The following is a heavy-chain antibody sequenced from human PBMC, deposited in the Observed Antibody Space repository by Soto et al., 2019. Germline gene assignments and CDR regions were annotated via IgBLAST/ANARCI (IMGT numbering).Heavy chain of an antibody. J-gene: IGHJ3*02. CDR1: GGSFSGYY. V-gene: IGHV4-34*01. CDR3: ARGGRIGGGYSYPLRAFDI. Sequence: SETLSLTCAVYGGSFSGYYWSWIRQPPGKGLEWIGEINHSGSTNYNPSLKSRVTISVDTSKNQFSLKLSSVTAADTAVYYCARGGRIGGGYSYPLRAFDIWGQGTMVTVSS. CDR2: INHSGST. D-gene: IGHD6-25*01.